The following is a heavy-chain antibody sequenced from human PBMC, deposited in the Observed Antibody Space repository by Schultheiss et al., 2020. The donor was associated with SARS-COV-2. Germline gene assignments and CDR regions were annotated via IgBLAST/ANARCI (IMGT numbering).Heavy chain of an antibody. J-gene: IGHJ6*02. V-gene: IGHV3-30*03. CDR1: GFTFSSYA. CDR3: ARTKYDSSGYYYILTYYYYGMDV. CDR2: ISYDGSNK. Sequence: GGSLRLSCAASGFTFSSYAMNWVRQAPGKGLEWVAVISYDGSNKYYADSVKGRFTISRDNSKNTLYLQMNSLRAEDTAVYYCARTKYDSSGYYYILTYYYYGMDVWGQGTTVTVSS. D-gene: IGHD3-22*01.